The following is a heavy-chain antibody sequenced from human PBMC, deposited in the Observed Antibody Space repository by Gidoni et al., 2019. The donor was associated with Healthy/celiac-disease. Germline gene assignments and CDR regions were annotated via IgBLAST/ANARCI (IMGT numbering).Heavy chain of an antibody. D-gene: IGHD3-22*01. CDR1: GFPFSSYA. CDR2: ISDDGSNK. CDR3: ARDGNGYDSSGYYYVRYFDL. Sequence: QVQLVESGGGVVQPGRSLRLSCAASGFPFSSYALHWVRQAPGKGLEWVAVISDDGSNKYYADSVKGRFTISRDNSKNTLYLQMNSLRAEDTAVYYCARDGNGYDSSGYYYVRYFDLWGRGTLVTVSS. J-gene: IGHJ2*01. V-gene: IGHV3-30-3*01.